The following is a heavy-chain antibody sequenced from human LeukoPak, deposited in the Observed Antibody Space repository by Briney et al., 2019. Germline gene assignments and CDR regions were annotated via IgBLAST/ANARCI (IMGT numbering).Heavy chain of an antibody. V-gene: IGHV1-69*01. CDR2: IIPIFGTA. Sequence: ASVKVSCKASGGTFSSYAISWVRQAPGQGLEWMGGIIPIFGTANYAQKFQGRVTITADESTSTAYMELSSLRSEDTAVYYCARKAGYCSSTSCPEDFQHWGQGTLVTVSS. D-gene: IGHD2-2*01. CDR3: ARKAGYCSSTSCPEDFQH. J-gene: IGHJ1*01. CDR1: GGTFSSYA.